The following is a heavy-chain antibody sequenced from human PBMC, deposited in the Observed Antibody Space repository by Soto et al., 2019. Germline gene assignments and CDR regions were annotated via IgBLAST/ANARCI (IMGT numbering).Heavy chain of an antibody. J-gene: IGHJ4*02. CDR1: GGSISSGNFY. V-gene: IGHV4-30-4*01. CDR2: IYFSGST. CDR3: AHDSHGGNTYFDL. Sequence: QLQESGSGLVRPSDTLSLTCTVSGGSISSGNFYWSWIRQPPGKGLEGIGSIYFSGSTSYSPSLKSRLTISLNTSNNQFSLKLTSVTAADTAVYYCAHDSHGGNTYFDLWGQGALVTVSS. D-gene: IGHD1-26*01.